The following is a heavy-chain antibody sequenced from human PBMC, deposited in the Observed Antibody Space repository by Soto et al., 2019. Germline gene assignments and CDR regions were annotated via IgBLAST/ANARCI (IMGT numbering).Heavy chain of an antibody. Sequence: XETLCRTFSVSVGSINSYWWSWIRQPAGKGLEWIGRVYSSGTTDYNPSLDSRATLSVETSKNQFSLKLSSVTAADTAVYYCARDIGSYAYGEGYWGQGVQVTV. J-gene: IGHJ4*02. CDR1: VGSINSYW. CDR3: ARDIGSYAYGEGY. CDR2: VYSSGTT. V-gene: IGHV4-4*07. D-gene: IGHD3-10*01.